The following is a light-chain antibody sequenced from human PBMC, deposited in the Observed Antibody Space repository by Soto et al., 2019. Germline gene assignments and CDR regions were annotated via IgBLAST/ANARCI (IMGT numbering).Light chain of an antibody. Sequence: EIVMTQSPATLSVSPGERATLSCRASQSLSSSLAWYQQKPGQAPRLLIYDASTRATDIPARFSGSGSGTELPLTISSLQAEDSAVYYCLQYFRRRTFGQGTKVEI. CDR3: LQYFRRRT. CDR2: DAS. CDR1: QSLSSS. J-gene: IGKJ1*01. V-gene: IGKV3-15*01.